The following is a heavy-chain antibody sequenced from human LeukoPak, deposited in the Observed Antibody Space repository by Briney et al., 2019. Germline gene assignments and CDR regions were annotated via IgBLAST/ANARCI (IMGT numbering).Heavy chain of an antibody. J-gene: IGHJ4*02. V-gene: IGHV1-46*01. D-gene: IGHD3-22*01. CDR1: GYTFTTFY. Sequence: ASVKVSCKASGYTFTTFYMHWVRQAPGQGLEWMGTINPSSGSTSYAQKFQGRVTMTRDTSTSTVYMELSSLRSEDTAVYYCARVPWANYYDIYFDYWGQGTLVTVSS. CDR3: ARVPWANYYDIYFDY. CDR2: INPSSGST.